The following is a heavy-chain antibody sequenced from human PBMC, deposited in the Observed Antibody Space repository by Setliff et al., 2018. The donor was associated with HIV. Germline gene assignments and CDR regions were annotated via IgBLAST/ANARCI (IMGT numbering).Heavy chain of an antibody. J-gene: IGHJ3*02. CDR1: GYTLSEVS. Sequence: ASVKVSCKLSGYTLSEVSMHWVRQAPGEGLEWMGGFDPEDGETIYAEKFQGRVTMTEDTGIETAYMELRSLRSDDTAVYYCARDQVAFIAAAGTGECAFDIWGQGTMVTVSS. CDR2: FDPEDGET. D-gene: IGHD6-13*01. V-gene: IGHV1-24*01. CDR3: ARDQVAFIAAAGTGECAFDI.